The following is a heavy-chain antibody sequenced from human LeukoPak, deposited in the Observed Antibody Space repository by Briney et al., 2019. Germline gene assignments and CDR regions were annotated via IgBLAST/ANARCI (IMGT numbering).Heavy chain of an antibody. CDR2: INWNGGST. Sequence: GGSLRLSCAASGFTFDDYGMSWVRHAPGKGLEWVSGINWNGGSTGYADSVKGRFTISRDNAKNSLFLHMNSLRVEDTALYYCARDRVVVATTTPPYWYFDLWGRGTRVTVSS. CDR3: ARDRVVVATTTPPYWYFDL. CDR1: GFTFDDYG. V-gene: IGHV3-20*04. J-gene: IGHJ2*01. D-gene: IGHD2-15*01.